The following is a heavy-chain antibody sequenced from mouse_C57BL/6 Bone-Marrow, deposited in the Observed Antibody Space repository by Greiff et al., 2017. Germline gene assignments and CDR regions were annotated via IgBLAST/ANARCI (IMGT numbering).Heavy chain of an antibody. CDR2: IYPGNSDT. J-gene: IGHJ4*01. Sequence: VQLQQSGTVLARPGASVKMSCKTSGYTFTSYWMHWVKQRPGQGLEWIGAIYPGNSDTSYNQKFKGKAKLTAVTSASTAYMELSSLTNEDSAVYYCTRTRFCRGDYWGQGTSVTVSS. V-gene: IGHV1-5*01. CDR3: TRTRFCRGDY. D-gene: IGHD3-3*01. CDR1: GYTFTSYW.